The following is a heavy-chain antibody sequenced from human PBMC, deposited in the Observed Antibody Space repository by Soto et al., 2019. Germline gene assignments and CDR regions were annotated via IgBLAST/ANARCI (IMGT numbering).Heavy chain of an antibody. D-gene: IGHD3-10*01. CDR1: GGIFSTYA. CDR3: ARDRDDYGSGNYYNRIDF. J-gene: IGHJ4*02. V-gene: IGHV1-69*01. CDR2: IIPLFGTP. Sequence: QVQLVQSGAEVKKPGSSVKVSCKASGGIFSTYAISWLRQAPGQGIEWMGGIIPLFGTPNYAQRSQGRVTITAEESTSTADMELGRLRPEDTAVYYCARDRDDYGSGNYYNRIDFWGQGTLVTVSS.